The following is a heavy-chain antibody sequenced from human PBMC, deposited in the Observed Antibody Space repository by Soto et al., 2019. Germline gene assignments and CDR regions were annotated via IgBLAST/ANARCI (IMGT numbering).Heavy chain of an antibody. CDR1: GFTFSSYS. J-gene: IGHJ3*02. CDR2: ISSSSSYI. V-gene: IGHV3-21*01. CDR3: ARGGSGTGAFDI. D-gene: IGHD1-26*01. Sequence: GSLRLSCAASGFTFSSYSMNWVRQAPGKGLEWVSSISSSSSYIYYADSVKGRFTISRDNAKNSLYLQMNSLRAEDTAVYYCARGGSGTGAFDIWGQGTMVTVSS.